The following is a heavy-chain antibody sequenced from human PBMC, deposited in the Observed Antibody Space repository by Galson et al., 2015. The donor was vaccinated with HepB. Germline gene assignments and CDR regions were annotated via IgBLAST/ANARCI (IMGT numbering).Heavy chain of an antibody. V-gene: IGHV4-59*01. J-gene: IGHJ6*03. CDR3: ARVLGRRGYYYYMDV. CDR2: IYDSGST. D-gene: IGHD2-15*01. Sequence: GLESIGYIYDSGSTNYNPSFRSRVAISLDTSKKQFSLRLTSVTAADTAVYYCARVLGRRGYYYYMDVWGKGTMVTVSS.